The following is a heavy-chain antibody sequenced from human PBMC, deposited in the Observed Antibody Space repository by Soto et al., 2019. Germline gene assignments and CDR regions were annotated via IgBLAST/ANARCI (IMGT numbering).Heavy chain of an antibody. D-gene: IGHD2-21*01. Sequence: EVQLVESGGGLVQPGGSLRLSCAASGFLVSRNYMTWVRQAPGKGLDWVSVMYYDGTTHYVESVKGRFSISRDNSKNTVYLQMSRLTAEDTAVYYCARSPYCGTECNSGDFDYWGHGTLVTVSS. J-gene: IGHJ4*01. V-gene: IGHV3-53*01. CDR2: MYYDGTT. CDR1: GFLVSRNY. CDR3: ARSPYCGTECNSGDFDY.